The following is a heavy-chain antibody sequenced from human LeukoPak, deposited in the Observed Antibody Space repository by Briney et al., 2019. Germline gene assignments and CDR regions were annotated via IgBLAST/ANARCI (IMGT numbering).Heavy chain of an antibody. CDR2: IWYDGSNK. J-gene: IGHJ6*02. V-gene: IGHV3-33*01. CDR3: ARDLEGAAAGTLYYYYGMDV. Sequence: PGRSQRLSCAASGLTISSYGMHWVRQAPGKGLEWVAVIWYDGSNKYYADSVKGRFTISRDNSKNTLYLQMNSLRAEDTAVYYCARDLEGAAAGTLYYYYGMDVWGQGTTVTVSS. D-gene: IGHD6-13*01. CDR1: GLTISSYG.